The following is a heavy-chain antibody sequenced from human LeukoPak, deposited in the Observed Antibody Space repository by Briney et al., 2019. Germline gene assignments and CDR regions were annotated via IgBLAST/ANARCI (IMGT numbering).Heavy chain of an antibody. CDR3: ARGTYYYDSRRAFDI. CDR1: GGSFSGYY. D-gene: IGHD3-22*01. J-gene: IGHJ3*02. V-gene: IGHV4-34*01. Sequence: SETLSLTCAVYGGSFSGYYWSWIRQPPGKGLEWIGEINHSGSTNCNPSLKSRVTISVDTSKNQFSLKLSSVTAADTAVHYCARGTYYYDSRRAFDIWGQGTMVTVSS. CDR2: INHSGST.